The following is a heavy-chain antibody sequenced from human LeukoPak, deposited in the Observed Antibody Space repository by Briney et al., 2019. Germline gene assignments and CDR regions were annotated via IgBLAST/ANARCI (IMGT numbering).Heavy chain of an antibody. J-gene: IGHJ4*02. D-gene: IGHD3-10*01. CDR1: GYTFTSYG. V-gene: IGHV1-8*03. Sequence: SVKVSCKASGYTFTSYGINWVRQATGQGLEWMGWMNPNSGNTGYAQKFQGRVTITRNTSISTAYMELSSLRSEDTAVYYCARAENFMVRGVIRYWGQGTLVTVSS. CDR3: ARAENFMVRGVIRY. CDR2: MNPNSGNT.